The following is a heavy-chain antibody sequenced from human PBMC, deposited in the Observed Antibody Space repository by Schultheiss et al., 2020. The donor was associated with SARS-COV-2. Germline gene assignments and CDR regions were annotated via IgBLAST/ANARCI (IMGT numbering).Heavy chain of an antibody. J-gene: IGHJ4*02. CDR1: GFTFGTYH. D-gene: IGHD5-18*01. V-gene: IGHV3-74*01. Sequence: GGSLRLSCGASGFTFGTYHMAWVRQAPGKGLEWVSRINSDGSSTSYADSVKGRFTISRDNAKNTLYLQMNSLRAEDTAVYYCAREGYSYGLAYFDYWGQGTLVTVSS. CDR3: AREGYSYGLAYFDY. CDR2: INSDGSST.